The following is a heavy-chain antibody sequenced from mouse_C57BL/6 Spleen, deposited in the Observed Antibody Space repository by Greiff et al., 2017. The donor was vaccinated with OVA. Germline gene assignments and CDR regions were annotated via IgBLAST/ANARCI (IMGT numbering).Heavy chain of an antibody. CDR2: IYPGSGST. V-gene: IGHV1-55*01. Sequence: QVPLQQPGAELVKPGASVKMSCKASGYTFTSYWITWVKQRPGQGLEWIGDIYPGSGSTNYNEKFKSKATLTVDTSSSTAYMQLSSLTSEDSAVYYCARRIRPYWYFDVWGTGTTVTVSS. CDR3: ARRIRPYWYFDV. CDR1: GYTFTSYW. J-gene: IGHJ1*03. D-gene: IGHD2-12*01.